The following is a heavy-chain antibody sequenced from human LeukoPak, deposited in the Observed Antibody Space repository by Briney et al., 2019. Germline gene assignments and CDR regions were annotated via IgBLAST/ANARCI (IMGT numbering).Heavy chain of an antibody. V-gene: IGHV4-31*03. Sequence: SETLSLTCTVSGGSISSGGDYWSRIRQHPGKGLEWIGYIYYSGSTYYNPSLKSRVTISVDTSKNQFSLKLSSVTAADTAVYYCARGSGRLAQEDYYYGMDIWGQGTTVTVSS. D-gene: IGHD3-10*01. CDR3: ARGSGRLAQEDYYYGMDI. J-gene: IGHJ6*02. CDR2: IYYSGST. CDR1: GGSISSGGDY.